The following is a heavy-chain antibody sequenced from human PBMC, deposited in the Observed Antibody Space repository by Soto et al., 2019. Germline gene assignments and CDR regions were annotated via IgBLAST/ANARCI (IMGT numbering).Heavy chain of an antibody. CDR3: ACGWLRRPVDY. CDR1: GGCFGGFY. J-gene: IGHJ4*02. D-gene: IGHD5-12*01. Sequence: QVQLQQWGAGLLKPSETLSLTCAVYGGCFGGFYWSWIRQPPGKGLEWFGEINHSGSTNYNPSLNSRVTISVATSKNQFPLKLSSVTAADTAVYYCACGWLRRPVDYWGQGTLVTVSS. CDR2: INHSGST. V-gene: IGHV4-34*01.